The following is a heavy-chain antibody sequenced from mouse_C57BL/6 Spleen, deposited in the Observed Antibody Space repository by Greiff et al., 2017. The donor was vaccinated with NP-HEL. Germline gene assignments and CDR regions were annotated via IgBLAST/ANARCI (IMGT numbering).Heavy chain of an antibody. Sequence: QVQLKESGAELMKEGDAGQVSWRGAGCTFTGYWIEWVKQRPGHGLEWIGEILPVSVITTYNEKFKGKATFTADTSSNTAYMQLSSLTTEDSAIYYCARNWDDAMDYWGQGTSVTVSS. J-gene: IGHJ4*01. CDR1: GCTFTGYW. V-gene: IGHV1-9*01. CDR2: ILPVSVIT. CDR3: ARNWDDAMDY. D-gene: IGHD4-1*01.